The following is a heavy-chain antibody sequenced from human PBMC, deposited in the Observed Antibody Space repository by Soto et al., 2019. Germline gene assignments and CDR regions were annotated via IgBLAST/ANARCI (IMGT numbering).Heavy chain of an antibody. CDR2: IIPIFGTA. J-gene: IGHJ4*02. Sequence: GASVKVSCKASGGTFSSYAISWVRQAPGQGLEWMGGIIPIFGTANYAQKFQGRVTITADESTSTAYMELSSLRSEDTAVYYCASRPSYRSGYSFFDFWGQGALVTVSS. CDR3: ASRPSYRSGYSFFDF. V-gene: IGHV1-69*13. CDR1: GGTFSSYA. D-gene: IGHD3-22*01.